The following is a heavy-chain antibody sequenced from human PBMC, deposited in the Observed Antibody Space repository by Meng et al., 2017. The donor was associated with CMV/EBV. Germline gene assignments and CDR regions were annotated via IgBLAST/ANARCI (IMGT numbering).Heavy chain of an antibody. CDR3: ARAFNY. CDR2: ISYDGSNK. V-gene: IGHV3-30*04. Sequence: GGSLRLSCAASGFTFSSYAMHWVRQAPGKGLEWVAVISYDGSNKYYADSVKGRFTISRDNSKNTLYLQMNSLRAEDTAVYYCARAFNYWGQGTLVAVSS. J-gene: IGHJ4*02. CDR1: GFTFSSYA.